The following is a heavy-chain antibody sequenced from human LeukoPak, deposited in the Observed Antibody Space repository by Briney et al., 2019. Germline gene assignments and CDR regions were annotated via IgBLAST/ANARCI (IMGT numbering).Heavy chain of an antibody. CDR3: ASIRNDVKYYYYYMDV. CDR1: GYSISSGYY. Sequence: SETLSLTCTVSGYSISSGYYWGWIRQPPGKGLEWIGSIYHSGSTYYNPSLKSRVTISVDTSKNQFSLKLGSVTAADTAVYYCASIRNDVKYYYYYMDVWGKGTTVTVSS. CDR2: IYHSGST. D-gene: IGHD1-1*01. V-gene: IGHV4-38-2*02. J-gene: IGHJ6*03.